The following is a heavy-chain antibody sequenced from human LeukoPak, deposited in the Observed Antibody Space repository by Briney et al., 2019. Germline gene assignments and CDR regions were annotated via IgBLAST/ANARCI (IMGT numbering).Heavy chain of an antibody. V-gene: IGHV3-21*01. CDR1: GFTFSSYS. CDR3: ARDGPMVRGVMIPFDY. D-gene: IGHD3-10*01. CDR2: ISSSSSYI. Sequence: GGSLRLSCAASGFTFSSYSMNWVRQAPGKGLEWVSSISSSSSYIYYADSVKGRFTISRDNAKNSLYLQMNSLRAEDTAVYYCARDGPMVRGVMIPFDYWGQGTPVTVSS. J-gene: IGHJ4*02.